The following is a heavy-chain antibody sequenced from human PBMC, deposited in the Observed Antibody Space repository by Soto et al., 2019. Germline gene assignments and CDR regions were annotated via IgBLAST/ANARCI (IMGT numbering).Heavy chain of an antibody. CDR1: GGSISSSSYY. CDR2: IYYSGST. Sequence: QLQLQESGPGLVKPSETLSLTCTVSGGSISSSSYYWGWIRQPPGKGLEWIGSIYYSGSTYYNPSLRFCSTMPIHPARKTSSGVLSCGAAEAPAGYFCGGWDNWFTPGAEGTLPT. CDR3: GGWDNWFTP. D-gene: IGHD2-15*01. J-gene: IGHJ5*02. V-gene: IGHV4-39*01.